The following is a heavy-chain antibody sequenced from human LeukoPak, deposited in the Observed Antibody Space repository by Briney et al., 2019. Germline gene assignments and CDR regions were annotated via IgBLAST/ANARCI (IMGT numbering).Heavy chain of an antibody. CDR3: AKARTLWTDFDY. CDR2: ISSSSSTI. V-gene: IGHV3-48*01. D-gene: IGHD3-10*01. Sequence: SFGRYRAAWTLSLSSYSMNWVREASGKGLEWVSYISSSSSTIYYADSVKGRFTISRDNAKNSLYLQMNSLRAEDTAVYYCAKARTLWTDFDYWGQGTLVTVSS. J-gene: IGHJ4*02. CDR1: TLSLSSYS.